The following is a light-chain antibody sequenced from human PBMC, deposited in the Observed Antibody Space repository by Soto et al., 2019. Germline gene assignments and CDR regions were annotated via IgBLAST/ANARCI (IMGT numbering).Light chain of an antibody. CDR2: GVP. Sequence: DIQMTQSPSSLSASVGDRVTITCRASQGISTNLAWYQQKPGKVPELLIYGVPTSQSGVPSRFSGSGSGTDFTNTITLLQPEDVATYYCQKYNHAPTCGGGTEVDIK. J-gene: IGKJ4*01. CDR3: QKYNHAPT. CDR1: QGISTN. V-gene: IGKV1-27*01.